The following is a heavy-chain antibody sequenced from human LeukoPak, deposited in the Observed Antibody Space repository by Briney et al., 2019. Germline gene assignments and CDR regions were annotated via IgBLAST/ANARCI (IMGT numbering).Heavy chain of an antibody. CDR3: ARGPYSSGHPRNWFDP. Sequence: SETLSLTCAVYSGSFSGYYWSWIRQPPGKGLEWIGEINHSGSTNYNPSLKSRVTISVDTSKNQFSLKLSSVTAADAAVYYCARGPYSSGHPRNWFDPWGQGTLVTVSS. CDR1: SGSFSGYY. V-gene: IGHV4-34*01. J-gene: IGHJ5*02. D-gene: IGHD6-19*01. CDR2: INHSGST.